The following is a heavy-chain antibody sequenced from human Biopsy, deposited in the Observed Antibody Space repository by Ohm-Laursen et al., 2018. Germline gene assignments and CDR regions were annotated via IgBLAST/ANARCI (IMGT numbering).Heavy chain of an antibody. D-gene: IGHD1-26*01. J-gene: IGHJ4*02. CDR1: GDSISSYY. V-gene: IGHV4-59*01. CDR3: ARVGVGAPSIDYFDS. CDR2: VYYTGST. Sequence: SETLSLTCTVSGDSISSYYWSWIRQPPGKGLEWIGYVYYTGSTDYNPSLQSRVTISVDTSKNHFSLELSSVTAADTAVYYCARVGVGAPSIDYFDSWGQGALVTVSS.